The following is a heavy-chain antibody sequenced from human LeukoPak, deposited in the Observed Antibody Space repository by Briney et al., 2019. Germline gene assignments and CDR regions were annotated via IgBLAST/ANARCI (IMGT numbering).Heavy chain of an antibody. V-gene: IGHV1-46*01. CDR1: GYTFTSYY. Sequence: ASVKASCKASGYTFTSYYMHWVRQAPGQGLEWMGIINPSGGSTSYAQKLQGRVTRTRDTSTSTVYMELSSLRSEDTAVYYCARDTPRSVYSVYWGQGTLVTVSS. D-gene: IGHD3-3*01. CDR3: ARDTPRSVYSVY. CDR2: INPSGGST. J-gene: IGHJ4*02.